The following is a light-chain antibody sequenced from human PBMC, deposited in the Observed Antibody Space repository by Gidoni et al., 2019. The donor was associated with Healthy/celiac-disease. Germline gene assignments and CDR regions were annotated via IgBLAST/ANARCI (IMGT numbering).Light chain of an antibody. Sequence: DIQMTQSPSSLSASVGDSVTTTRRASQSISSYLLWYQQKPGKAPKLLIDAASRLQSGVPSRFSGSGSGKDFTLTISSLQPEDFATYYCQQGYSTPVTFXQXTRVEIK. CDR1: QSISSY. CDR2: AAS. V-gene: IGKV1-39*01. J-gene: IGKJ1*01. CDR3: QQGYSTPVT.